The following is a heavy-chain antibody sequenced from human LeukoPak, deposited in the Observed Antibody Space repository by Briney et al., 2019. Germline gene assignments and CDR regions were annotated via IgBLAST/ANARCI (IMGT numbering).Heavy chain of an antibody. J-gene: IGHJ4*02. CDR2: IYYSGST. D-gene: IGHD3-22*01. CDR1: GGSISSSSYY. V-gene: IGHV4-39*07. Sequence: SETLSLTCTVSGGSISSSSYYWGWIRQPPGKGLEWIGSIYYSGSTYYNPSLKSRVTISVDTSKNQFSLKLSSVTAADTAVYYCARVGFSSGYYYDYWGQGTLVTVSS. CDR3: ARVGFSSGYYYDY.